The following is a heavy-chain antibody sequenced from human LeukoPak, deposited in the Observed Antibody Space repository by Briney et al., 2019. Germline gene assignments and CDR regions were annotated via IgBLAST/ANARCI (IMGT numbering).Heavy chain of an antibody. J-gene: IGHJ4*02. Sequence: GGSLRLSCVAPGFTFNSHSMNWVRQTPGKGLEWISYISSSSSTIYYADSVKGRFTISRDNAKNSLFLQMGSLRDGDTAVYYCTRGYYYDSSAYYYEGDYWGQGTLVTVSS. CDR3: TRGYYYDSSAYYYEGDY. D-gene: IGHD3-22*01. V-gene: IGHV3-48*02. CDR2: ISSSSSTI. CDR1: GFTFNSHS.